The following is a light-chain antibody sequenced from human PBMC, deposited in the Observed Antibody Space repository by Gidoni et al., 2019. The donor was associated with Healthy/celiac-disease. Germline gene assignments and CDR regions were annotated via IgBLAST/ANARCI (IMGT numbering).Light chain of an antibody. Sequence: DIQMNQSPSSLSASVGDRVTITCRASQSISSYLNWYQKKPWKAPKLLIYAASILPSGVPSRFSGSVSETDFTLTISCLHPEDFATSYFQQSYSTPRTFGHGPKVEIK. V-gene: IGKV1-39*01. CDR2: AAS. CDR1: QSISSY. J-gene: IGKJ1*01. CDR3: QQSYSTPRT.